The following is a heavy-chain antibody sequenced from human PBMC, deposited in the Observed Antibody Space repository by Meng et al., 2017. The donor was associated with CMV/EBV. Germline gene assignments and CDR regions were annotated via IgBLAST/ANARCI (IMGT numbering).Heavy chain of an antibody. J-gene: IGHJ4*02. CDR3: AKDVGFRVRYYGSFDY. CDR1: GFTFSNYA. Sequence: GESLKISCAASGFTFSNYAMHWVRQAPGRGLEWVTFTLFDGSDNHYRDSVKGRFTISRDNSRNTLYLQMNNLRPEDTAVYYCAKDVGFRVRYYGSFDYWGQGTLVTVSS. D-gene: IGHD3-10*01. CDR2: TLFDGSDN. V-gene: IGHV3-30*02.